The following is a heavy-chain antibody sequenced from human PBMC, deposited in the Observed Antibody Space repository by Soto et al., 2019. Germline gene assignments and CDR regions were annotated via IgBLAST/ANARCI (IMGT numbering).Heavy chain of an antibody. V-gene: IGHV3-30*18. J-gene: IGHJ6*02. Sequence: GGSLRLSCAASGFTFSSYGMHWVRQAPGKWLGWVAVISYDGSNKYYADSVKGRFTISRDNSKNTLYLQMNSLRAEDTAVYYCAKDTRYCSSTSCSGYYYYYGMDVWGQGTTVTVSS. CDR2: ISYDGSNK. D-gene: IGHD2-2*01. CDR1: GFTFSSYG. CDR3: AKDTRYCSSTSCSGYYYYYGMDV.